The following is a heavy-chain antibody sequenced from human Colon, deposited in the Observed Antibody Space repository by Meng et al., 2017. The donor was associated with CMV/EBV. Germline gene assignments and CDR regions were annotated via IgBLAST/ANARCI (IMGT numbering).Heavy chain of an antibody. Sequence: GSLRLSCTVSNDSISSSPYFWGWIRQTPGKGLEWIGNIYYSGTTYYNPSLKSRVTMSVDTSKSQFSLKLNSVTAADTAVYYCARDQPSWLGLHYFDFWGQGTLVTVSS. CDR2: IYYSGTT. J-gene: IGHJ4*02. D-gene: IGHD5-12*01. V-gene: IGHV4-39*07. CDR3: ARDQPSWLGLHYFDF. CDR1: NDSISSSPYF.